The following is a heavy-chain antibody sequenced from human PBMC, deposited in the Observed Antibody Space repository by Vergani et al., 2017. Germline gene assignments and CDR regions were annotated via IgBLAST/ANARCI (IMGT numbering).Heavy chain of an antibody. Sequence: EVQLVESGGGLVKPGGSLRLSCAASGFTFSSYSMNWVRQAPGKGLEWVSSISSSSSYIYYADSVKGRFTISRDNAKNTLYLQMNSLRAEDTAVYYCARGGATVTNPSGYWGQGTLVTVSS. J-gene: IGHJ4*02. D-gene: IGHD4-17*01. V-gene: IGHV3-21*01. CDR3: ARGGATVTNPSGY. CDR2: ISSSSSYI. CDR1: GFTFSSYS.